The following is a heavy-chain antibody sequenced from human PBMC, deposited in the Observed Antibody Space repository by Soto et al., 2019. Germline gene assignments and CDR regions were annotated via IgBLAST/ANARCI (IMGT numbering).Heavy chain of an antibody. Sequence: SETLSLTCTVSGGSISSYYWSWIRQPPGKGLEWIGYIYYSGSTNCNPSLKSRVTISVDTSKNQFSLKLSSVTAADTAVYYCARGNDFGDYYFDYWGQGTLVTVSS. CDR1: GGSISSYY. D-gene: IGHD4-17*01. CDR3: ARGNDFGDYYFDY. J-gene: IGHJ4*02. V-gene: IGHV4-59*01. CDR2: IYYSGST.